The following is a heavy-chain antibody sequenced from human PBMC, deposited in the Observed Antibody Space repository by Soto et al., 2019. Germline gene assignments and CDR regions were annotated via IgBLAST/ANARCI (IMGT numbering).Heavy chain of an antibody. CDR1: GGTFSSYT. CDR3: ARDTSFRRGFDP. Sequence: QVQLVQSGAEVKKPGSSVKVSCKASGGTFSSYTISWVRQAPGQGLEWMGGTIPIFGAPNYAQKCLGRVTIPADDSTSTDYMELSSLRSEDTAVYCCARDTSFRRGFDPWGQGTLVTVSS. D-gene: IGHD3-16*02. CDR2: TIPIFGAP. V-gene: IGHV1-69*12. J-gene: IGHJ5*02.